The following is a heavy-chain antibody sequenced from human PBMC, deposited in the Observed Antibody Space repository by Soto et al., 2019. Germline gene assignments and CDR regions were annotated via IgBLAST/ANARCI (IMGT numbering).Heavy chain of an antibody. CDR2: INGDGSDI. CDR3: ARDQTTGDWFDA. Sequence: TGGSLRLSCGASGFDFNNYWMHWVRQDPGKGLVWVSRINGDGSDIKYADSVKGRFTISRDNAKNTVYLQMNSLRAEDTAVYYCARDQTTGDWFDAWGQGTLVTVS. V-gene: IGHV3-74*03. J-gene: IGHJ5*02. D-gene: IGHD4-17*01. CDR1: GFDFNNYW.